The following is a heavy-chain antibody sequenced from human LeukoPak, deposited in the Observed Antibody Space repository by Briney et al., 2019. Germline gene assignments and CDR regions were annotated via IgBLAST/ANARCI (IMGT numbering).Heavy chain of an antibody. CDR2: IFYSGTT. CDR3: ARVVWGIRTFDP. V-gene: IGHV4-61*01. D-gene: IGHD7-27*01. CDR1: GGSVSSGSYY. J-gene: IGHJ5*02. Sequence: SETLSLTCTVSGGSVSSGSYYWSWIRQPPGKGLEWIGYIFYSGTTYYNPSLKGRVTISVDTSKNQFSLKLSSVTAADTAVYYCARVVWGIRTFDPWGQGTLVTVSS.